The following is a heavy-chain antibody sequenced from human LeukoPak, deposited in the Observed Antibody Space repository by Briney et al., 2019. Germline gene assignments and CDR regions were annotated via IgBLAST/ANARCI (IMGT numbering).Heavy chain of an antibody. D-gene: IGHD5-24*01. J-gene: IGHJ4*02. V-gene: IGHV3-30*02. Sequence: PGGSLRLSCAASGFPFSDDWMNWVRQAPGKGLEWVAFIRFDGSNIYYTDSVKGRFTISRDNSNNTVYLQMNSLRAEDTGLYYCAKGHTLSWLQFFQWGQGTLVTVAS. CDR3: AKGHTLSWLQFFQ. CDR1: GFPFSDDW. CDR2: IRFDGSNI.